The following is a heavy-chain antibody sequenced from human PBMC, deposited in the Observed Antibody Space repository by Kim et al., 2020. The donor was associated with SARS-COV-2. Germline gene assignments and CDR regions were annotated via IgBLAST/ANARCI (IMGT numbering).Heavy chain of an antibody. J-gene: IGHJ6*02. V-gene: IGHV4-59*01. CDR2: IYYSGST. Sequence: SETLSLTCTVSGGSISSYYWSWIRQPPGKGLEWIGYIYYSGSTNYNPSLKSRVTISVDTSKNQFSLKLSSVTTADTAVYYCARDVPMDVWGQGTTVTVSS. CDR3: ARDVPMDV. D-gene: IGHD3-10*02. CDR1: GGSISSYY.